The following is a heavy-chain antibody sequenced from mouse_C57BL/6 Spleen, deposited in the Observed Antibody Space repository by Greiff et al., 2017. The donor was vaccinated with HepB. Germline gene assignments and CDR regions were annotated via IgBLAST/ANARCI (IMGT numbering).Heavy chain of an antibody. CDR3: ARGDDGYPYYAMDY. V-gene: IGHV1-52*01. CDR1: GYTFTSYW. J-gene: IGHJ4*01. D-gene: IGHD2-3*01. Sequence: QVQLQQSGAELVRPGSSVKLSCKASGYTFTSYWMHWVKQRPIQGLEWIGNIDPSDSETHYNQKFKDKATLTVDKSSSTAYMQLSSLTSEDSAVYYCARGDDGYPYYAMDYWGQGTSVTVSS. CDR2: IDPSDSET.